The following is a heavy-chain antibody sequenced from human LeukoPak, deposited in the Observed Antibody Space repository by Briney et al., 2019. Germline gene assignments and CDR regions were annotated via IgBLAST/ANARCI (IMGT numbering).Heavy chain of an antibody. Sequence: SETLSLTCTVSGGSISSGSYYWRWTRQPAGKGLEWIGRIYTSGSTNYNPSLKSRVTISVDTSKNQFSLKLSSVTAADTAVYYCARFAPLVVPAAMNAFDIWGQGTMVTVSS. J-gene: IGHJ3*02. CDR2: IYTSGST. D-gene: IGHD2-2*01. V-gene: IGHV4-61*02. CDR1: GGSISSGSYY. CDR3: ARFAPLVVPAAMNAFDI.